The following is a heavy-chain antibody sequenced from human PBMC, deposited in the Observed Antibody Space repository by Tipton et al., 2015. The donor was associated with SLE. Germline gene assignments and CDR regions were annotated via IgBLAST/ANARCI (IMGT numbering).Heavy chain of an antibody. D-gene: IGHD4-17*01. V-gene: IGHV3-53*05. J-gene: IGHJ6*02. CDR3: ASPRGDYGDYGMDV. CDR1: GFTFSDHY. Sequence: SLRLSCAASGFTFSDHYMSWIRQAPGKGLEWVSLIYTDGNTYYGDSVKGRFTISRDNSKNALYLQLNTLRPEDTAVYYCASPRGDYGDYGMDVWGQGTTVTVSS. CDR2: IYTDGNT.